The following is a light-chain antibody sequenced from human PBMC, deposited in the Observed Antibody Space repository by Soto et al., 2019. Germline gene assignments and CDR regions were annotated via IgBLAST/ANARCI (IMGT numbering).Light chain of an antibody. V-gene: IGKV1-39*01. Sequence: EIPMTQSPNTLSASVGDRVTITCRASQTINNYLNWYQQKPGKAPKCQIYGASSLQSGVSSRFSGGGSGTDYTLTISTLQPEDFATYYCQESYDSPPTFGGGTKVEIK. CDR2: GAS. J-gene: IGKJ4*01. CDR3: QESYDSPPT. CDR1: QTINNY.